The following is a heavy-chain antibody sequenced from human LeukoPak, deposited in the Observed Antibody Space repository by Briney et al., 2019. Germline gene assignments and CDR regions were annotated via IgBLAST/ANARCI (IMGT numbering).Heavy chain of an antibody. D-gene: IGHD5-18*01. Sequence: GESLMISCKGSGYSFTSYWIGWVRQMPGKGLEWMGIIYPGDSDTRYSPSFQGQVTISADKSSSTAYLQWSRLQASDTAIYYCARRGYSYEDQDYHFHYWGQGPLVTVSS. V-gene: IGHV5-51*01. CDR3: ARRGYSYEDQDYHFHY. CDR1: GYSFTSYW. CDR2: IYPGDSDT. J-gene: IGHJ4*02.